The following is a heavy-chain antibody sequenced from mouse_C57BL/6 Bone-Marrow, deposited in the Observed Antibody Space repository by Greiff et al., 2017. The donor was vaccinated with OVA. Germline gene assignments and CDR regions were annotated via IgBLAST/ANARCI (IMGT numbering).Heavy chain of an antibody. CDR1: GYTFTSYW. Sequence: QVQLQQPGAELVKPGASVKLSCKASGYTFTSYWMQWVQQRPGQGLEWIGEIDPSDSYTNYNQKFTGKATLPVDTSSSTAYMQLSSLTSEDSAVYYSAREDYDSRSYVDFAYWGQGTLVTVSA. J-gene: IGHJ3*01. D-gene: IGHD1-1*01. CDR2: IDPSDSYT. CDR3: AREDYDSRSYVDFAY. V-gene: IGHV1-50*01.